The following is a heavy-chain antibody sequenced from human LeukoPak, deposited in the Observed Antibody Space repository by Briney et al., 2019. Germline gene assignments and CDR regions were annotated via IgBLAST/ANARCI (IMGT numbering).Heavy chain of an antibody. Sequence: PGGSLRLSCAASGFTFSTYAMSWVRQAPGKGLEWVSGISGSGGSTYYADSAKGRFTISRDNSKNTPYLQMNSLRAEDTAVYYCARSRGPNTFGGVHDYWGQGTLVTVSS. CDR2: ISGSGGST. J-gene: IGHJ4*02. V-gene: IGHV3-23*01. CDR1: GFTFSTYA. CDR3: ARSRGPNTFGGVHDY. D-gene: IGHD3-16*01.